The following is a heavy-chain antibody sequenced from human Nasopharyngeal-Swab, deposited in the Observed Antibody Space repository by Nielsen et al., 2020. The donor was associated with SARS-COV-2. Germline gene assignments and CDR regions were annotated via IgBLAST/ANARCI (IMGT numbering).Heavy chain of an antibody. J-gene: IGHJ6*02. CDR2: MNHSGST. Sequence: WIRQPPGEGLEWIGEMNHSGSTNYNPSLKSRVTISVDTSKNQFYLKLSSVTAADTAVYYCARGSPGGSGIYSWAKYYYSGMDVWGQGTTVTVSS. V-gene: IGHV4-34*01. CDR3: ARGSPGGSGIYSWAKYYYSGMDV. D-gene: IGHD1-26*01.